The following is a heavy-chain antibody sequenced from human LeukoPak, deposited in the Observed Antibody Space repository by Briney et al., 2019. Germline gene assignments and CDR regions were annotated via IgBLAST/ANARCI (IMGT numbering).Heavy chain of an antibody. CDR1: GYTFTGYY. Sequence: ASVKVSCKASGYTFTGYYMHWVRQAPGQGLEWMGWINPNSGGTNYAQKFQGRVTMTRDTSISTAYMELSRLRSDDTAVYDCARDRYYYYYMDVWGKGTTVTVSS. CDR3: ARDRYYYYYMDV. CDR2: INPNSGGT. V-gene: IGHV1-2*02. J-gene: IGHJ6*03.